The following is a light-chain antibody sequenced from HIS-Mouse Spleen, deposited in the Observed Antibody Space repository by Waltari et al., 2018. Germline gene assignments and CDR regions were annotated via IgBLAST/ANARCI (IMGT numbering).Light chain of an antibody. V-gene: IGLV2-14*01. Sequence: QSALTQPASVSGSPGQSITISCTGTSSDVGGYNYVSWYQQHPGKAPKLMIYEVGNRPSEVSNRFSGSKTGNTASLTISGLQAEDEADYYCSSYTSSSTLYVVFGGGTKLTVL. CDR3: SSYTSSSTLYVV. CDR2: EVG. CDR1: SSDVGGYNY. J-gene: IGLJ2*01.